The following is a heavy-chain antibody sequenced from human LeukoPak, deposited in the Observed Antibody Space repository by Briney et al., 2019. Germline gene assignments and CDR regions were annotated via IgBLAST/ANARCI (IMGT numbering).Heavy chain of an antibody. D-gene: IGHD3-10*01. V-gene: IGHV3-66*01. J-gene: IGHJ4*02. CDR2: IYSGGST. CDR1: GFAVSSNY. CDR3: ARGETYYYGSGSYSVKAPFDY. Sequence: PGGSLRLSCAASGFAVSSNYMSWVRQAPGKGLEWVSVIYSGGSTHYADSVEGRFTISRDNSKNTLYLQMNSLRAEDTAVYFCARGETYYYGSGSYSVKAPFDYWGQGTLVTVSS.